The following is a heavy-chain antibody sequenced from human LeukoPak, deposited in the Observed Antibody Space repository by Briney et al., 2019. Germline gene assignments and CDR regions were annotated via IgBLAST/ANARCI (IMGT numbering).Heavy chain of an antibody. CDR2: INAGNGNT. CDR1: GYTFTSYA. Sequence: GASVKVSCKASGYTFTSYAMHWVRQAPGQRLEWMGWINAGNGNTKYSQKFQGRVTITRDTSASTAYMELSSLRSEDTAVYYCASGGLGGGVTGSFDYWGQGTLVTVSS. J-gene: IGHJ4*02. V-gene: IGHV1-3*01. D-gene: IGHD3-16*01. CDR3: ASGGLGGGVTGSFDY.